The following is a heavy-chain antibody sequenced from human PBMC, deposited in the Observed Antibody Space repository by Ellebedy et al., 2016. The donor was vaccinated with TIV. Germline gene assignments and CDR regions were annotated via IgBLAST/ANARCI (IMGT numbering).Heavy chain of an antibody. CDR1: GYTFTGYY. CDR3: ARALPLSYSGYEGDYYYGMDV. J-gene: IGHJ6*02. V-gene: IGHV1-2*04. CDR2: INPNSGGT. D-gene: IGHD5-12*01. Sequence: ASVKVSCXASGYTFTGYYMHWVRQAPGQGLEWMGWINPNSGGTNYAQKFQGWVTMTRDTSISTAYMELSRLRSDDTAVYYCARALPLSYSGYEGDYYYGMDVWGQGTTVTVSS.